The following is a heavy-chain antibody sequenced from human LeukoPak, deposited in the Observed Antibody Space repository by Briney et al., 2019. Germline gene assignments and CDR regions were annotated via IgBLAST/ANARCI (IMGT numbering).Heavy chain of an antibody. Sequence: SETLSLTCTVSGGSISDYYWSWIRQPPGKGLEWIAYIYYSGSTSYNPSLKSRVTISVDTSKNQFSLKLRSVTAADTDVYYCARRGYFDNWGQGTLVTVSS. CDR3: ARRGYFDN. CDR1: GGSISDYY. J-gene: IGHJ4*02. V-gene: IGHV4-59*01. CDR2: IYYSGST.